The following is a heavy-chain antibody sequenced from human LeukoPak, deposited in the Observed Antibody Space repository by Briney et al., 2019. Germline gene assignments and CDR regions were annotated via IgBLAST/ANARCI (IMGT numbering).Heavy chain of an antibody. D-gene: IGHD3-16*01. CDR1: GFIFSNYW. V-gene: IGHV3-7*04. CDR3: ARDMIILQS. Sequence: GGSLRLSCSASGFIFSNYWMTGVRQAPGKGLEWVANIKQDGSEKYYVDSVKGRFTISRDNAKKSLYLQMNSLRAEDTAVYFCARDMIILQSWGQGTLVTVSS. CDR2: IKQDGSEK. J-gene: IGHJ5*02.